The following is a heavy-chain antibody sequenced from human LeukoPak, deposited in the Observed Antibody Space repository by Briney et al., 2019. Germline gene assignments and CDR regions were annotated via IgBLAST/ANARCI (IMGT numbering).Heavy chain of an antibody. CDR2: IYYSGST. J-gene: IGHJ5*02. V-gene: IGHV4-39*07. CDR1: GGSISSSSYY. D-gene: IGHD3-22*01. Sequence: SETLSLTCTVSGGSISSSSYYWGWIRQPPGKGLEWIGSIYYSGSTYYNPSLKSRVTISVDTSKNQFSLKLSSVTAADTAVYYCARAETRYYYDSSGYYVWFDPWGQGTLVTVSS. CDR3: ARAETRYYYDSSGYYVWFDP.